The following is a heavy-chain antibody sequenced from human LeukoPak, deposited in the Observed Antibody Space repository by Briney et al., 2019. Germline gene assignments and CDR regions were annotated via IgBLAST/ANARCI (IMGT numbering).Heavy chain of an antibody. D-gene: IGHD2-2*01. J-gene: IGHJ5*02. CDR2: ISGSGGST. Sequence: GGSLRLSCAASGFTLSSYAMSWVRQAPGKGLEWVSAISGSGGSTYYADSVKGRFTISRDNSKNTLYLQMNSLRAEDTAVYYCAGSWDIVVVPAAMPCWFDPWGQGTLVTVSS. CDR3: AGSWDIVVVPAAMPCWFDP. V-gene: IGHV3-23*01. CDR1: GFTLSSYA.